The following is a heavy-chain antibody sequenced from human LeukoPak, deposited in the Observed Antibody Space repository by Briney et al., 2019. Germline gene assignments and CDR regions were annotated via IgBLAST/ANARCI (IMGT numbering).Heavy chain of an antibody. J-gene: IGHJ4*02. V-gene: IGHV4-59*12. Sequence: PSETLSLTCTVSGGSISSYYWSWIRQSPGKGLECIGYIHYTGSTNYNPSLKSRVTISVDTSKNQFSLKLSSVTAADTAVYYCARGRRTGDFDYWGQGTLVTVSS. CDR2: IHYTGST. CDR3: ARGRRTGDFDY. CDR1: GGSISSYY. D-gene: IGHD1-14*01.